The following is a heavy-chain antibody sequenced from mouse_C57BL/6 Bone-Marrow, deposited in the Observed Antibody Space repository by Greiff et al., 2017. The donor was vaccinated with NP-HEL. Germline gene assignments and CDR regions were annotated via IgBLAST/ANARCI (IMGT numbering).Heavy chain of an antibody. CDR2: INPSTGGT. D-gene: IGHD3-2*02. J-gene: IGHJ2*01. CDR1: GYSFTGYY. Sequence: EVQLQQSGPELVKPGASVKISCKASGYSFTGYYMNWVKQSPEKSLEWIGEINPSTGGTTYNQKFKAKATLTVDKSSSTAYMQLKSLTSEDSAVYYCARSTAQALDYWGQGTTLTVSS. CDR3: ARSTAQALDY. V-gene: IGHV1-42*01.